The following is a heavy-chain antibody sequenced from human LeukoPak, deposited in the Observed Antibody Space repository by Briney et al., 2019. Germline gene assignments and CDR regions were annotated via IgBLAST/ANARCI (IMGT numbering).Heavy chain of an antibody. D-gene: IGHD2-2*01. CDR1: GFTVSSNY. Sequence: PGGSLRLSCAASGFTVSSNYMAWVRQAPGKGLEWVSVLYSGGTVYYADSVKGRFTISRDNSKNTLYLQVNTLRAEDTAVYYCAREGSYDSSTMWYFDYWGQGTLVTVSS. J-gene: IGHJ4*02. CDR2: LYSGGTV. V-gene: IGHV3-53*01. CDR3: AREGSYDSSTMWYFDY.